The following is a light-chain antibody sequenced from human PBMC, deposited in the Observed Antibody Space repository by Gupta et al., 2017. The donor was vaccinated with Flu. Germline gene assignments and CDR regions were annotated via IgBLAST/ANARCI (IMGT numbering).Light chain of an antibody. CDR3: QQSYSTPYT. J-gene: IGKJ2*01. CDR1: QSISSY. CDR2: AAS. Sequence: DIQMTQSPLSLSVSVGDRVTITCRASQSISSYLNWYQQKPGKAPKLLIYAASSLQSGVPSRFSGSGSGTDFTLTISSLQPEDFATYYCQQSYSTPYTFGQGTKLEIK. V-gene: IGKV1-39*01.